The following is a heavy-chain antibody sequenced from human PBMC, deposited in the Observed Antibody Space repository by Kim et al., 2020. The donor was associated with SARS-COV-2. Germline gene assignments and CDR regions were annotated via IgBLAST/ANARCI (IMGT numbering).Heavy chain of an antibody. CDR2: IYYSGST. Sequence: SETLSLTCTVSGGSISSGGYYWSWIRQHPGKGLEWIGYIYYSGSTYYNPSLKSRVTISVDTSKNQFSLKLSSVTAADTAVYYCARGGTIFGVVTRPFDYWGQGTLVTVSP. CDR1: GGSISSGGYY. J-gene: IGHJ4*02. D-gene: IGHD3-3*01. CDR3: ARGGTIFGVVTRPFDY. V-gene: IGHV4-31*03.